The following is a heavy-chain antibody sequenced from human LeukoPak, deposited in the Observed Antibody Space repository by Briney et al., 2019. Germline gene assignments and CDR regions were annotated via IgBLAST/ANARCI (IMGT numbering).Heavy chain of an antibody. CDR2: ISGSGGRT. CDR3: ARGPGCSGGSCYSYDYYYYYMDV. Sequence: GGSLRLSCAASGFTFSNYGMSWVRQAPGKGLEWVSAISGSGGRTYYADSVKGRFTISRDNSKNTLYLQMNSLRAEDTAVYYCARGPGCSGGSCYSYDYYYYYMDVWGKGTTVTVSS. J-gene: IGHJ6*03. D-gene: IGHD2-15*01. V-gene: IGHV3-23*01. CDR1: GFTFSNYG.